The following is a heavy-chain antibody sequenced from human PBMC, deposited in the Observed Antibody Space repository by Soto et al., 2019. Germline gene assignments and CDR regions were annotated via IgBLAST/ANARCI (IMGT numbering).Heavy chain of an antibody. CDR2: IIPIFGTA. D-gene: IGHD3-16*01. CDR3: SGRGFAGSYALPNEFDY. Sequence: QVQLVQSGAEVKKPGSSVKVSCKASGGTFSSYAISWVRQAPGQGLEWMGGIIPIFGTANYAQKFQGRVTITADEATSTAYMELCSLRSEDTAVYYCSGRGFAGSYALPNEFDYWGQGTLVTVSS. V-gene: IGHV1-69*01. J-gene: IGHJ4*02. CDR1: GGTFSSYA.